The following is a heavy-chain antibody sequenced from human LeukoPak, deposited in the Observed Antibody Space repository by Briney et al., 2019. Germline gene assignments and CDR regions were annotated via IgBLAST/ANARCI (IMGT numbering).Heavy chain of an antibody. J-gene: IGHJ4*02. D-gene: IGHD3-22*01. V-gene: IGHV3-7*05. CDR1: GFTFSSYW. CDR2: IKQDGSEK. CDR3: AFDSSGYYYPDY. Sequence: GGSLRLSCAASGFTFSSYWMSWVRQAPGKGLEWVANIKQDGSEKYYVDSVKGRFTISRDNAKNSVYLQMNSLRVEDTAVYYCAFDSSGYYYPDYWGQGTLVTVSS.